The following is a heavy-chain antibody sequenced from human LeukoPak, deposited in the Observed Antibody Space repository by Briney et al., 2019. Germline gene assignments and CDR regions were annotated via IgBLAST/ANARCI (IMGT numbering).Heavy chain of an antibody. CDR2: ISGSGGST. CDR1: GFTFSSYW. Sequence: GGSLRLSCAASGFTFSSYWMSWVRQAPGKGLEWVSAISGSGGSTYYADSVKGRFTISRDNSKNTLYLQMNSLRAEDTAVYYCAKDRDYGDYGLYYFDYWGQGTLITVSS. V-gene: IGHV3-23*01. D-gene: IGHD4-17*01. J-gene: IGHJ4*02. CDR3: AKDRDYGDYGLYYFDY.